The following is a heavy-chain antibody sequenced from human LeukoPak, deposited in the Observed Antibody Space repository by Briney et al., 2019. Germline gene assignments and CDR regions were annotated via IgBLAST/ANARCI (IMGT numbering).Heavy chain of an antibody. CDR2: IYYSGST. D-gene: IGHD3-10*01. J-gene: IGHJ5*02. Sequence: TSETLSLTCTVSGGSISSYYWSWIRQPPGKGLEWIGYIYYSGSTNYNPSLKSRVTISVDTSKNQFSLKLSSVTAADTAAYYCARGGDYYGSGSYYAFDPWGQGTLVTVSS. CDR3: ARGGDYYGSGSYYAFDP. CDR1: GGSISSYY. V-gene: IGHV4-59*01.